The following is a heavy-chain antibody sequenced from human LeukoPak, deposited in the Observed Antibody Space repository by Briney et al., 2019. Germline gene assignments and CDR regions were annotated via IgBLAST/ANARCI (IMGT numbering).Heavy chain of an antibody. J-gene: IGHJ4*02. Sequence: GGSLRLSCAASGFTFSRYWMHWVRQAPGKGLVWVSNIKTDGSTTNYADSVKGRFTISRDNAKNTLYLQMNGLRAEDTAVYYCATDTFGPNDFWGQGTLVTVSS. CDR2: IKTDGSTT. CDR1: GFTFSRYW. CDR3: ATDTFGPNDF. D-gene: IGHD3-16*01. V-gene: IGHV3-74*01.